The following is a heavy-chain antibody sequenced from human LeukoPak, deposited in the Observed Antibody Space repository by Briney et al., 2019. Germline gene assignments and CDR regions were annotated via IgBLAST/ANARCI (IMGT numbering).Heavy chain of an antibody. Sequence: SETLSLTCTVSGGSMSSSSYYWGWIRQPPGKGLEWIGSIYYSGSTYYNPSLKSRVTISVDTSKNQFSLKLSSVTAAGTAVYYCARVGSYYYDSSGYMYYFDYWGQGTLVTVSS. CDR2: IYYSGST. D-gene: IGHD3-22*01. CDR1: GGSMSSSSYY. CDR3: ARVGSYYYDSSGYMYYFDY. V-gene: IGHV4-39*01. J-gene: IGHJ4*02.